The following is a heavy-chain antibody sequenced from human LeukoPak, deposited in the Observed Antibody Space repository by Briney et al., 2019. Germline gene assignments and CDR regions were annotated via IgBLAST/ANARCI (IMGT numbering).Heavy chain of an antibody. CDR1: GFTFRNYG. D-gene: IGHD2-21*02. CDR2: IWYDGSNK. J-gene: IGHJ4*02. CDR3: ATVRGCGGVCYYLDY. V-gene: IGHV3-33*01. Sequence: PGGSLRLSCAASGFTFRNYGMNWVRQAPGKGLEWVTIIWYDGSNKYYADSVKGRFIISRDNSKNTLYLQMNSLRAEDTAVYYCATVRGCGGVCYYLDYWGQGTLVTVSS.